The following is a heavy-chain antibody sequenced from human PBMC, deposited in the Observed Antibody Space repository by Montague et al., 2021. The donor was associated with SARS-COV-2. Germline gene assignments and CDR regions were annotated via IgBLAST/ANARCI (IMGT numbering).Heavy chain of an antibody. D-gene: IGHD3-3*01. CDR2: IYYSGST. Sequence: SETLSLTCTVSGGSISSSSYYWGWIRQPPGKGLEWIRSIYYSGSTYYNPSLKSRVTISVDTSKNQFSLKLSSVTAADTAVYYCARHTMTRITICGVVYHDNWFDPWGQGTLVTVSS. CDR1: GGSISSSSYY. CDR3: ARHTMTRITICGVVYHDNWFDP. J-gene: IGHJ5*02. V-gene: IGHV4-39*01.